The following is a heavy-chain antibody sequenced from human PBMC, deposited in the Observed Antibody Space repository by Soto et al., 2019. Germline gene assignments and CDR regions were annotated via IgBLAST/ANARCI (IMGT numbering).Heavy chain of an antibody. D-gene: IGHD1-26*01. CDR1: GGSFSGYY. CDR2: INHSGST. J-gene: IGHJ6*02. Sequence: TSETLSLTCAVYGGSFSGYYWSWIRQPPGKGLEWIGEINHSGSTNYNPSLKSRVTISVDTSKNQFSLKLSSVTAADTAVYYCARGRLSGSYYYYYYGMDVWGQGTTVTVSS. CDR3: ARGRLSGSYYYYYYGMDV. V-gene: IGHV4-34*01.